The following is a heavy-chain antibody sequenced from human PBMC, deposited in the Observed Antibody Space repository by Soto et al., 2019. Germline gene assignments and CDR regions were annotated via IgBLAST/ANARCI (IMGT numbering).Heavy chain of an antibody. CDR2: ISYDGSNR. Sequence: QVQLMESGGGVVQPGRSLRLSCAASGFTFSTYGMHWVRQAPGKGLEWVALISYDGSNRKSADAVKGRFTISRDNSKNTLYLQMNSLRVEDTAVYYCAKDEVRTPSLYAMDVWGQGTTVTVSS. CDR3: AKDEVRTPSLYAMDV. V-gene: IGHV3-30*18. D-gene: IGHD3-10*01. J-gene: IGHJ6*02. CDR1: GFTFSTYG.